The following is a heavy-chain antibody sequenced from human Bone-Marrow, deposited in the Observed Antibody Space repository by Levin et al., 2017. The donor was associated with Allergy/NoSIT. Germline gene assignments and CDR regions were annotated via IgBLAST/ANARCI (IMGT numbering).Heavy chain of an antibody. V-gene: IGHV3-23*01. Sequence: QTGGSLRLSCAASGITFRTDAINWVRQAPGKGLEWVSTISGIGGITYYADSVKGRFTISRDYSNSTLYLQMNSLRADDSAVYYCAEGRGVGGYDYYHNGLDVWGQGTTVTVSS. CDR1: GITFRTDA. D-gene: IGHD2-15*01. J-gene: IGHJ6*02. CDR2: ISGIGGIT. CDR3: AEGRGVGGYDYYHNGLDV.